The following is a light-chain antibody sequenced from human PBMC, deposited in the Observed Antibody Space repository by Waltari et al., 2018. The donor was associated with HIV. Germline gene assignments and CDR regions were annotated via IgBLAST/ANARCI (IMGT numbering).Light chain of an antibody. CDR2: ENN. V-gene: IGLV6-57*01. CDR3: QSYSSNNHGVV. J-gene: IGLJ2*01. CDR1: SGSIASNS. Sequence: NYLLTQPHSASASPGRTVTIPCTSNSGSIASNSVQWTRQRPGSNPTIVISENNHRPSGVPDRFSGSLDRSSNSASLTISGLQTGDEADYYCQSYSSNNHGVVFGGGTKLTVL.